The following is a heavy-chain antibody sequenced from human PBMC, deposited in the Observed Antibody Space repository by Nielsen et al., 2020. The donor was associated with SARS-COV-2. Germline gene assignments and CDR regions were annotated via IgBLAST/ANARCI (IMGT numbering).Heavy chain of an antibody. CDR2: ISWNSGSI. Sequence: GGSLRLSCAASGFTFDDYAMHWVRQAPGKGLEWVSGISWNSGSIGYADSVKGRFTISRDNAKNSLYLQMNSLRAEDTALYYCAKGIFGVVIISNWFDPWGQGTLVTVSS. D-gene: IGHD3-3*01. J-gene: IGHJ5*02. CDR1: GFTFDDYA. CDR3: AKGIFGVVIISNWFDP. V-gene: IGHV3-9*01.